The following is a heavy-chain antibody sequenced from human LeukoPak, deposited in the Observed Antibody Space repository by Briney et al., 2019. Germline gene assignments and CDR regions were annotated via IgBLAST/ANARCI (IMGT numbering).Heavy chain of an antibody. CDR2: IYHSGRT. V-gene: IGHV4-38-2*02. D-gene: IGHD3-10*01. CDR3: ARDPYLLWFGELSERYFDL. J-gene: IGHJ2*01. Sequence: NPSETLSLTCAVSGYSISSGYYWGWIRQPPGKGLEWIGSIYHSGRTYYNPSLKSRVTISVDTSKNQFSLKLSSVTAADTAVYYCARDPYLLWFGELSERYFDLWGRGTLVTVSS. CDR1: GYSISSGYY.